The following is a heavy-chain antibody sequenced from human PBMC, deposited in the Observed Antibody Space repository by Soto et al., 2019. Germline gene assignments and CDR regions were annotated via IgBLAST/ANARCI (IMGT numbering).Heavy chain of an antibody. CDR2: IYYSGST. CDR3: AREEGVMARAFDY. CDR1: GGSVSSGSYY. J-gene: IGHJ4*02. D-gene: IGHD2-21*01. Sequence: PSETLSLTCTVSGGSVSSGSYYWSWIRQPPGKGLEWIGYIYYSGSTNYNPSLKSRVTISVDTSKNQFSLKLSSVTAADTAVYYCAREEGVMARAFDYWGQGTLVTVSS. V-gene: IGHV4-61*01.